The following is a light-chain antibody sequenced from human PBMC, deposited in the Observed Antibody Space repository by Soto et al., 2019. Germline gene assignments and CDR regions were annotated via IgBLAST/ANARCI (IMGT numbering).Light chain of an antibody. CDR3: QQYKTYSMYT. Sequence: DIQMTQSPSTLSASVGDRVTITCRASQSIDNWLAWYQQKPGKAPKLLIFEASTLQSGVPSRFSGSGSGTEFTLSISSLQPDDFATYYCQQYKTYSMYTFGQGTKLEIK. CDR2: EAS. J-gene: IGKJ2*01. CDR1: QSIDNW. V-gene: IGKV1-5*03.